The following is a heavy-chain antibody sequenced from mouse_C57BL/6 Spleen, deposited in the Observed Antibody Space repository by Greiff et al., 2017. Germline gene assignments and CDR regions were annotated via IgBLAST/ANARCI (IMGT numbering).Heavy chain of an antibody. J-gene: IGHJ2*01. CDR3: ARNKDSSGVASFDY. Sequence: QVQLKESGPGLVAPSQSLSITCTVSGFSLTSYAISWVRQPPGKGLEWLGVIWTGGGTNYNSALKSRLSISKDNSKSQVFLKMNNLQTDDTARYYCARNKDSSGVASFDYWGQGTTLTVSS. CDR1: GFSLTSYA. D-gene: IGHD3-2*02. V-gene: IGHV2-9-1*01. CDR2: IWTGGGT.